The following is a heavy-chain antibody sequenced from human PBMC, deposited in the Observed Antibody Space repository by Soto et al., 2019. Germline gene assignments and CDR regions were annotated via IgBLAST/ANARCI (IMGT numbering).Heavy chain of an antibody. D-gene: IGHD2-2*01. CDR1: GGSFSGYY. V-gene: IGHV4-34*01. Sequence: PSETLSLTCAVYGGSFSGYYWSWIRQPPGKGLEWIGEINHSGSTNYNPSLKSRVTISVDTPKNQFSLKLSSVTAADTAVYYCARGPPMGVVPAARRVGFDPWGQGNLVTVSS. J-gene: IGHJ5*02. CDR3: ARGPPMGVVPAARRVGFDP. CDR2: INHSGST.